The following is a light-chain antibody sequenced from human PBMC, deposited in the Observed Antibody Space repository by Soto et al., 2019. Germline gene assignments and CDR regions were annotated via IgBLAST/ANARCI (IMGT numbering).Light chain of an antibody. CDR1: QSVSNNY. CDR2: GAS. Sequence: EIRLSQSPGTVSLSPGERATLSFRASQSVSNNYLAWYQQKPGQAPRLLIYGASNRATGIPDRFSGSGSGTDFTLTISRLEPEDFAVYYCQQYGSSGTFGQGTK. V-gene: IGKV3-20*01. CDR3: QQYGSSGT. J-gene: IGKJ1*01.